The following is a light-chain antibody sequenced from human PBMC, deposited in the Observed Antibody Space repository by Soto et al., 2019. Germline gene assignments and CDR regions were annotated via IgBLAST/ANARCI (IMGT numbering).Light chain of an antibody. V-gene: IGLV2-11*01. J-gene: IGLJ3*02. CDR3: CSCAGSYTWV. CDR1: SSDVGNYNY. CDR2: DVS. Sequence: QSVLTQPRSVSGSPGQSVTISCTGTSSDVGNYNYVSWYQQHPGKAPKLMISDVSKRPSGVPDHFSGAKSGNTASLTISGRQAEDDADYSCCSCAGSYTWVFGGGTKLTVL.